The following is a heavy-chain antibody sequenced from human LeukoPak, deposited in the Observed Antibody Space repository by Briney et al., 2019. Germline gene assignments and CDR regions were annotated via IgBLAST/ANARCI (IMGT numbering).Heavy chain of an antibody. D-gene: IGHD3-16*01. CDR2: IYHSGST. Sequence: SGTLSLTCAVSGGSISSNNWWSWVRQPPGKGLEWIGEIYHSGSTNYNPSLKSRVTFSVDNSKSQFSLKLSSVTAADTAVYYCASGRVNTYFDYWGQGTLVTVSS. J-gene: IGHJ4*02. CDR1: GGSISSNNW. V-gene: IGHV4-4*02. CDR3: ASGRVNTYFDY.